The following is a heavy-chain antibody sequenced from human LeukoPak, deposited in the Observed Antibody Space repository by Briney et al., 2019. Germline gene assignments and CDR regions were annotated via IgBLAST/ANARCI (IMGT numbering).Heavy chain of an antibody. CDR1: GFTFSSHS. Sequence: DPGGSLRLSCAASGFTFSSHSMNWVRQAPGKGLEWISYISSSSSTIYYADSVKGRFTISRDNAENSLYLQMNSLRAEDTAVYYCARKTGTTGEAFDYWGQGTQVTVSS. J-gene: IGHJ4*02. D-gene: IGHD1-1*01. CDR3: ARKTGTTGEAFDY. CDR2: ISSSSSTI. V-gene: IGHV3-48*04.